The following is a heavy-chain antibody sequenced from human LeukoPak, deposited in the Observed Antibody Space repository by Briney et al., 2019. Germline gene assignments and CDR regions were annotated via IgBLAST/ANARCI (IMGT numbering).Heavy chain of an antibody. CDR3: VRRGDY. V-gene: IGHV3-48*03. CDR1: GFILSSYE. Sequence: GGSLRLSCAASGFILSSYEMNWVRQAPGKGLEWVSYTSGSGTITYYADSVKGRFTISRDNAKNSLYLQMNSLRVEDTAVYYCVRRGDYWGQGTLVTVSS. D-gene: IGHD3-10*01. J-gene: IGHJ4*02. CDR2: TSGSGTIT.